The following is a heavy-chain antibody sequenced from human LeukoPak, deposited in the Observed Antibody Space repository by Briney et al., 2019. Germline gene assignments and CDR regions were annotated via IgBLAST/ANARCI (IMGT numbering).Heavy chain of an antibody. D-gene: IGHD2-15*01. CDR3: ARRSTGGGEYYFDY. Sequence: SETLSLTCTVSGGSISSYYWSWIRQPPGKGLEWIGYIYYSGSTNYNPSLTSRVTISADTSKNQFSLKLSSVTAADTAVYYCARRSTGGGEYYFDYWGQGTLVTVSS. V-gene: IGHV4-59*01. CDR2: IYYSGST. CDR1: GGSISSYY. J-gene: IGHJ4*02.